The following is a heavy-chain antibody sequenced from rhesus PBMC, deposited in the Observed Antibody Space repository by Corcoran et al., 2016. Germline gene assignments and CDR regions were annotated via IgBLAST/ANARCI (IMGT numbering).Heavy chain of an antibody. CDR3: TRVYGSTIDY. Sequence: EVQLAESGGGLVQPGGSLGLSCTASGFTFMDHYLYWVRRAPGKGLEWVGFIRSTAYGGTAEYAASVKGRFTISRDDSKSIAYLQMNSLKTEDTAVYYCTRVYGSTIDYWGQGVLVIVS. V-gene: IGHV3-184*01. CDR1: GFTFMDHY. D-gene: IGHD4-29*01. J-gene: IGHJ4*01. CDR2: IRSTAYGGTA.